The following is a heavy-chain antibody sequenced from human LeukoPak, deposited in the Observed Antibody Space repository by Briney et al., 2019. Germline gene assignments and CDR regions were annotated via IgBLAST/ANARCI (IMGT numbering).Heavy chain of an antibody. CDR1: GFTVSSNY. J-gene: IGHJ4*02. Sequence: GGSLRLSCAASGFTVSSNYMSWVRQAPGKGLEWVSVIYSGGSTYYADSVKGRFTISRDNSKNTLYLQMNSLRAEDTAVYYCARGGYDSSDYYYGGFDYWGQGTLVTVSS. V-gene: IGHV3-66*01. D-gene: IGHD3-22*01. CDR3: ARGGYDSSDYYYGGFDY. CDR2: IYSGGST.